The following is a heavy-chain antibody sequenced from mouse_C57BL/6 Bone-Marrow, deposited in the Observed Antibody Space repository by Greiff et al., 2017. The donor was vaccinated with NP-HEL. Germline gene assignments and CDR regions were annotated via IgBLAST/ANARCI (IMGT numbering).Heavy chain of an antibody. CDR1: GYSFTSYY. Sequence: VQLQQSGPELVKPGASVKISCKASGYSFTSYYIHWVKQRPGQGLEWIGWIYPGSGNTKYNEKFKGKATLTADTSSSTAYMQLSSLTAEDSAVYYCARGQDGYYDYWGQGTTLTVSS. CDR3: ARGQDGYYDY. J-gene: IGHJ2*01. V-gene: IGHV1-66*01. D-gene: IGHD2-3*01. CDR2: IYPGSGNT.